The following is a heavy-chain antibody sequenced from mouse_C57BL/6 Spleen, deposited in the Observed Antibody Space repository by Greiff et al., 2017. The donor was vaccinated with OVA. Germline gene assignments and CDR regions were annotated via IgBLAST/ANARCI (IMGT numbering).Heavy chain of an antibody. J-gene: IGHJ1*03. V-gene: IGHV5-9*01. D-gene: IGHD2-1*01. CDR3: ARQGGNYYYWYFDV. Sequence: EVQLVESGGGLVKPGGSLKLSCAASGFTFSSYTMSWVRQTPEKRLEWVATISGGGGNTYYPDSVKGRFTISRDNAKNTLYLQMSSLRSEDTALYYCARQGGNYYYWYFDVWGTGTTVTVSS. CDR2: ISGGGGNT. CDR1: GFTFSSYT.